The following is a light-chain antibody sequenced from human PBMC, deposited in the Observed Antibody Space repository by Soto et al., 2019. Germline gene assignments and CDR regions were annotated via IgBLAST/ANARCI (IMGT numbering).Light chain of an antibody. CDR1: QSVSSY. CDR2: DAS. Sequence: EIVLTQSPATLSLSPGERATLSCRASQSVSSYLAWYQQKPGQAPRLLIYDASNRATGIPARFSRSGSGTDFTLTISSLEPEDFAVYYCQQRSNWAFTFGPGTKVDIK. J-gene: IGKJ3*01. V-gene: IGKV3-11*01. CDR3: QQRSNWAFT.